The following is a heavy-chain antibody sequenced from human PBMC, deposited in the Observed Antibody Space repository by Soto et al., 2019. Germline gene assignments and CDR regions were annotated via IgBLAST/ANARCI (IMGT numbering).Heavy chain of an antibody. V-gene: IGHV4-31*03. CDR3: ARALGAMVRGVIDY. CDR2: IYYSGST. CDR1: GGSISSGGYY. D-gene: IGHD3-10*01. J-gene: IGHJ4*02. Sequence: QVQLQESGPGLVKPSQTLSLTCTVSGGSISSGGYYWSWIRQHPGKGLEWIGYIYYSGSTYYNPSLKSRVTISVDTSKNQFSLKLSSVTAADTAVYYCARALGAMVRGVIDYWGQGTLVTVSS.